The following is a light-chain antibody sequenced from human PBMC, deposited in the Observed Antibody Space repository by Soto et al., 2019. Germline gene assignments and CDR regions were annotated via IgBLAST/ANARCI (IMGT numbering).Light chain of an antibody. J-gene: IGLJ2*01. Sequence: QSVLSQSPSASASLGASVKVTCTLSRGHTNYAIAWHQQQPEKGPRFLMRVNSDGSHTKGDGIPDRFSGSSSGAERYLTISSLQSEDEADYYCSSYTRSTTLVVFGGGTKLTVL. CDR3: SSYTRSTTLVV. V-gene: IGLV4-69*01. CDR1: RGHTNYA. CDR2: VNSDGSH.